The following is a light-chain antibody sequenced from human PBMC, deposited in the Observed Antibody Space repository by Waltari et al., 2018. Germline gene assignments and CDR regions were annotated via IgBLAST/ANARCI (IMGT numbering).Light chain of an antibody. CDR1: QTVNSN. J-gene: IGKJ4*01. V-gene: IGKV3-15*01. CDR3: QQYDDWPST. Sequence: EIVMTQSPVTLSVSPGERATLSCRASQTVNSNVAWYQQKPGQAPRLLIYGASTRATGIPARFGGSGSGTEFTLTVSSLQSEDFAVYYCQQYDDWPSTFGGGTKVEI. CDR2: GAS.